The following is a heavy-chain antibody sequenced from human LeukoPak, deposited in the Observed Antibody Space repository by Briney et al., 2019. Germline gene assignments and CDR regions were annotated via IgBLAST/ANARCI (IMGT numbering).Heavy chain of an antibody. CDR3: ARLKATVSIHAYFDS. Sequence: ASETLSLTCTVSGGSLSSYYWTWIRQPPGKGLEWIGYIDHGGSTNYNPSLRSRVSISSDTSKIQFSLELTSVTAADTAVYYCARLKATVSIHAYFDSWGQGTLVTVSS. J-gene: IGHJ4*02. V-gene: IGHV4-59*01. D-gene: IGHD4-17*01. CDR2: IDHGGST. CDR1: GGSLSSYY.